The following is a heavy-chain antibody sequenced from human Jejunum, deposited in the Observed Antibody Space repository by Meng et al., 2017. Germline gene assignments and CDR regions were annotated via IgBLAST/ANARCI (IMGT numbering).Heavy chain of an antibody. V-gene: IGHV4-61*01. CDR1: GGFASSGSYD. J-gene: IGHJ4*02. CDR2: NFDNGRT. Sequence: QVTLQESGPGLVRPSEHLSLTCTVSGGFASSGSYDWTWVRQSPGKGLEWIGYNFDNGRTNYNPSLKSRVTMSVDTSRNQFSLKLSSVTAADTAVYYCARDNWGSIDYWGQGVLVTVSS. CDR3: ARDNWGSIDY. D-gene: IGHD7-27*01.